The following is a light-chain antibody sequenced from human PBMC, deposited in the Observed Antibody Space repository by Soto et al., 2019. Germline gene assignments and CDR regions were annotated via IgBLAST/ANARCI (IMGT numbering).Light chain of an antibody. CDR2: DAS. Sequence: DIQMTQSPSTLSSCGGDRITITCRASQSISSWLAWYQQKPGKAPKLLIYDASSLESGVPSRFSGSGSGTEFTLTISSLQSEDFAVYYCQQYNNWLTFGQGTKVDIK. CDR1: QSISSW. V-gene: IGKV1-5*01. J-gene: IGKJ1*01. CDR3: QQYNNWLT.